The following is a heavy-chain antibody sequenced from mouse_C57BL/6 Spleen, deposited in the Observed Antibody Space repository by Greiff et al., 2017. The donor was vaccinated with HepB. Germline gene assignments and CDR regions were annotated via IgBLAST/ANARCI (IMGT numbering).Heavy chain of an antibody. Sequence: DVQLVESGGGLVKPGGSLKLSCAASGFTFSSYAMSWVRQTPEKRLEWVATISDGGSYTYYPDNVKGRFTISRDNAKNNLYLQMSHLKSEDTAMYYCARDRGSSHEYFDVWGTGTTVTVSS. V-gene: IGHV5-4*01. CDR3: ARDRGSSHEYFDV. J-gene: IGHJ1*03. D-gene: IGHD1-1*01. CDR2: ISDGGSYT. CDR1: GFTFSSYA.